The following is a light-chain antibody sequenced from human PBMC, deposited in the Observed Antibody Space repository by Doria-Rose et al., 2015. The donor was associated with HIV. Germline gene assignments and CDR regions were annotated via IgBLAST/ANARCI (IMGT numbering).Light chain of an antibody. J-gene: IGKJ5*01. CDR3: QQYGTSRGT. CDR1: QSFSSTY. Sequence: TQSPGTLSLSPGERATLSCRASQSFSSTYLAWYQQKPVQAPSLLIYDASTRATGIPDRFSGSGSGTDFTLTISRLEPEDVAVYYCQQYGTSRGTFGQGTRLEIK. CDR2: DAS. V-gene: IGKV3-20*01.